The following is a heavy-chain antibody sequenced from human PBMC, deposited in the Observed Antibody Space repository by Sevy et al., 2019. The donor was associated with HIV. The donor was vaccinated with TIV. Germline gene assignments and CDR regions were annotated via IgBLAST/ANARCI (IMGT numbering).Heavy chain of an antibody. V-gene: IGHV1-69*13. CDR1: GGTFSSYA. Sequence: ASVKVSCKASGGTFSSYAISWVRQAPGQGFEWMGGIIPIFGTANYAQKFQGRVTITADESTSTAYIELSSLRSEDTAVYYCARRKNDAFDIWGQGTMVTVSS. J-gene: IGHJ3*02. CDR3: ARRKNDAFDI. CDR2: IIPIFGTA.